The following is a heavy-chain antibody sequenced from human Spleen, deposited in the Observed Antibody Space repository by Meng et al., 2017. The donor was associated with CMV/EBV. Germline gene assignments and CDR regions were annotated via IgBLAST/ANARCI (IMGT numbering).Heavy chain of an antibody. CDR1: GVNMSRYT. J-gene: IGHJ4*02. Sequence: TSGVNMSRYTMHWVRRATRKGLERVSSISTSATNIYYADSVKSRFTVSRDEARDSLYLQLNSLRAEDTALYYCARDKGLLGGTFDYWGQGTLVTVSS. D-gene: IGHD1-26*01. CDR3: ARDKGLLGGTFDY. V-gene: IGHV3-21*01. CDR2: ISTSATNI.